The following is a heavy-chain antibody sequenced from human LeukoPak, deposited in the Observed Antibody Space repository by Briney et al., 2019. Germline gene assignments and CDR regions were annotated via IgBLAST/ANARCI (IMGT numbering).Heavy chain of an antibody. D-gene: IGHD2/OR15-2a*01. CDR2: IYSGGST. J-gene: IGHJ4*02. CDR1: GFTVSSNY. V-gene: IGHV3-53*05. CDR3: ARVSRNIGSIGGDY. Sequence: GGSLRLSCAASGFTVSSNYMSWVRQASGKGLEWVSVIYSGGSTYYADSVKGRFTISRDNSKNTMYLQMNSLRAEDTAVYYCARVSRNIGSIGGDYWGQGTLVTVSS.